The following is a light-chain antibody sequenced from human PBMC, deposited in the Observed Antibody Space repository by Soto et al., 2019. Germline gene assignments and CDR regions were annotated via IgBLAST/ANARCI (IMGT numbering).Light chain of an antibody. J-gene: IGKJ3*01. CDR2: AAS. V-gene: IGKV1-5*01. Sequence: DIQMTQSPSTLSASVGYRVTITCRASQSISSWLAWYQQKPGKAPKLLIYAASSLESGVPSRFIGSGSGPEFTLTISSLQPDDFATYYCQQYNSYSFTFGPGTKVDIK. CDR3: QQYNSYSFT. CDR1: QSISSW.